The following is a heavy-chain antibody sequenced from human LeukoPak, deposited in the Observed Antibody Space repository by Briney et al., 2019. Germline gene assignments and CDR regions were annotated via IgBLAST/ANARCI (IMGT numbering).Heavy chain of an antibody. J-gene: IGHJ4*02. D-gene: IGHD3-10*01. CDR1: GYTFGNYY. V-gene: IGHV1-2*02. CDR3: ARDYYGSGSYYNTYYFDY. Sequence: ASVKVSCKASGYTFGNYYIHWVRQAPGQGLKWMGWINANSGGTNYAQKFQGRVTMTRDTSISTAYMELSRLRSDDTAVYYCARDYYGSGSYYNTYYFDYWGQGTLVTVSS. CDR2: INANSGGT.